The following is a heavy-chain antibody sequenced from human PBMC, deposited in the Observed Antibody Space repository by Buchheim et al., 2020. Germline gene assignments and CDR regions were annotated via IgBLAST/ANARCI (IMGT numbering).Heavy chain of an antibody. CDR3: AMALYSSSLDYYYYYMDV. Sequence: EVQLVESGGGLVQPGGSLRLSCAASGFTFSSYEMNWVRQAPGKGLEWVSYISSSGSTIYYADSVKGRFTISRDNAKNSLYLQMNSLRAEDTAVYYCAMALYSSSLDYYYYYMDVWGKGTT. CDR2: ISSSGSTI. D-gene: IGHD6-6*01. V-gene: IGHV3-48*03. J-gene: IGHJ6*03. CDR1: GFTFSSYE.